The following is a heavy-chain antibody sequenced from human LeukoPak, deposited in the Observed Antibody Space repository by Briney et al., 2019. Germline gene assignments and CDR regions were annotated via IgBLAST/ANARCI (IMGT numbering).Heavy chain of an antibody. CDR3: ARGRGRASSQYNAFDM. V-gene: IGHV1-2*02. D-gene: IGHD2-2*01. CDR2: INPDSGGT. CDR1: GYTFTGYY. J-gene: IGHJ3*02. Sequence: GASVKVSCKASGYTFTGYYIHWVRQAPGQGLDWMGWINPDSGGTKYAQNFQGRVTMTMDTSISTAYMELSRLTSDDTAVYYCARGRGRASSQYNAFDMWGQGTVVTVSS.